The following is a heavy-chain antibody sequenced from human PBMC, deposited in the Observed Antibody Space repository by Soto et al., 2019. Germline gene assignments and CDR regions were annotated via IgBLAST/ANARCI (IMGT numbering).Heavy chain of an antibody. CDR3: AKASYFDIVVVVAAMYYFDY. V-gene: IGHV3-23*01. Sequence: GGSLRLSCAASGFTFSSYAMSWVRQAPGKGLEWVSAISGSGGSTYYADSVKGRFTISRDNSKNTLYLQMNSLRAEDTAVYYCAKASYFDIVVVVAAMYYFDYWGQGTLVTVPS. CDR2: ISGSGGST. D-gene: IGHD2-15*01. CDR1: GFTFSSYA. J-gene: IGHJ4*02.